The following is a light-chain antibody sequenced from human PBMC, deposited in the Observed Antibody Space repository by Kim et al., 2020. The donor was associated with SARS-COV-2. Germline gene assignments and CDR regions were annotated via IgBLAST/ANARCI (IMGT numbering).Light chain of an antibody. CDR1: HIGSKN. Sequence: SYELTQPLSVSVALGQTARITCGGHHIGSKNVHWCQQKPGQAPVVVIYRDSNRPSGIPERFSGSNSGNTATLTISRVQAGDEADYYCQVWDRSTASYVFGNGTKVTVL. J-gene: IGLJ1*01. V-gene: IGLV3-9*01. CDR2: RDS. CDR3: QVWDRSTASYV.